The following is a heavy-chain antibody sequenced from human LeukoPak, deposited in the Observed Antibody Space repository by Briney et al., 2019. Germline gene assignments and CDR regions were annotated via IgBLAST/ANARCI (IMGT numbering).Heavy chain of an antibody. V-gene: IGHV3-30-3*01. Sequence: PGRSLRLSCAASGFTFSSYAMHWVRQAPGKGLEWVAVISYDGSNKYYADSVKGRFTISRDNSKNTLYLQMNSLRAEDTAVYYCARSSYSSSWTGWFDPWGQGTLVTVSS. CDR1: GFTFSSYA. J-gene: IGHJ5*02. CDR3: ARSSYSSSWTGWFDP. CDR2: ISYDGSNK. D-gene: IGHD6-13*01.